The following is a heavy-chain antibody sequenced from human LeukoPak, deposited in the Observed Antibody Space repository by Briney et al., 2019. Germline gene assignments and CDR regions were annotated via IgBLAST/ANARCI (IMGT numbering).Heavy chain of an antibody. CDR3: ARGGYSYSMRNHGMDV. CDR2: INSDGSST. CDR1: GFTFSSYW. V-gene: IGHV3-74*01. J-gene: IGHJ6*02. D-gene: IGHD5-18*01. Sequence: GGSLRLSCAASGFTFSSYWMHWVRQAPGKGLVWVSRINSDGSSTSYADSVKGRFTISRDNAKNTLYLQMNSLRAEDTAVYYCARGGYSYSMRNHGMDVWGQGTTDTVSS.